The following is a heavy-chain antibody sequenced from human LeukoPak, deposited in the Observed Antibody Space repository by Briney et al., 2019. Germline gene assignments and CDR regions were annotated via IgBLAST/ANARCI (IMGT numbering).Heavy chain of an antibody. J-gene: IGHJ3*02. V-gene: IGHV5-51*01. Sequence: GASLQISSQGSGYRFTSYWIGWVRQMPGQGLEWMGIIYPGDSDTRYSPSFQGQVTISADKSIRTAYLQWSSLKASDTAMYYCAKRDGGSQGTSAFDIWGEGRMVTVSS. D-gene: IGHD2-15*01. CDR3: AKRDGGSQGTSAFDI. CDR2: IYPGDSDT. CDR1: GYRFTSYW.